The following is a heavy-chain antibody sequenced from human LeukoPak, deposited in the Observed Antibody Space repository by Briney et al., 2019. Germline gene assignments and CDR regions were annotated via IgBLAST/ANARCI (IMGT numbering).Heavy chain of an antibody. D-gene: IGHD3-22*01. CDR1: GYTFTSYD. J-gene: IGHJ5*02. CDR3: ARMSYYDSSGDNWLDP. Sequence: GASVKVSCKASGYTFTSYDINWVRQATGQGLEWMGWMNPNSGNTGYAQKFQGRVTMTRDTSISTAYMELSSLRSEDTAVYYCARMSYYDSSGDNWLDPWGQGTLVTVSS. CDR2: MNPNSGNT. V-gene: IGHV1-8*01.